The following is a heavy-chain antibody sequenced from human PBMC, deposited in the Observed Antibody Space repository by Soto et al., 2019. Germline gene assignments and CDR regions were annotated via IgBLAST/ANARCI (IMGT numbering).Heavy chain of an antibody. Sequence: GESLKISCMGSGYTFTDYWIGWVRQMPGKGLEWMGIIYPDDSDVRYSPSIQGQVTMSVDKYSNTAFLQWTSLKASDTAIYYCARQSSDTYSDYFDPWGQGTLVTVSS. CDR1: GYTFTDYW. J-gene: IGHJ5*02. D-gene: IGHD2-15*01. CDR3: ARQSSDTYSDYFDP. CDR2: IYPDDSDV. V-gene: IGHV5-51*01.